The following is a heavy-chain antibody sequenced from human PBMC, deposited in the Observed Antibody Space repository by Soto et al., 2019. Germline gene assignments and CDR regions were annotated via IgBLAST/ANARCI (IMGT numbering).Heavy chain of an antibody. CDR1: GGSINSYY. CDR3: ARDRRDGYKRYFEF. J-gene: IGHJ4*02. V-gene: IGHV4-59*01. D-gene: IGHD5-12*01. Sequence: PSETLSLTCTVSGGSINSYYWSWIRQPPGKGLEWIGYIYNSANTNYNPSLKSRVTISVDTSKNQFSLKLISVTTADTAVYFCARDRRDGYKRYFEFWGQGNQVTVSS. CDR2: IYNSANT.